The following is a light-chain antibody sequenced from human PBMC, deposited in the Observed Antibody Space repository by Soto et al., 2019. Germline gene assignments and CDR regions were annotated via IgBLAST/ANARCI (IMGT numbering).Light chain of an antibody. V-gene: IGLV1-44*01. CDR3: ASWDNSLNGLYV. J-gene: IGLJ1*01. Sequence: QSALTQPPSASGTPGQRVSISCSGSSSNIGSHPVNWYQQLPGTAPKLLLYGDNQRPSGVPDRFSGSKSGTSASLAISGLQSEDEAHYYCASWDNSLNGLYVFGTGTRSPS. CDR2: GDN. CDR1: SSNIGSHP.